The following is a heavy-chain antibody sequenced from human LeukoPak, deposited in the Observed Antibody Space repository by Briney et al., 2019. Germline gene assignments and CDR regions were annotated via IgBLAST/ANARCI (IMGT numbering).Heavy chain of an antibody. D-gene: IGHD3-3*01. CDR1: GGTISSSSYY. J-gene: IGHJ4*01. CDR3: AKHVAVLELLSSYYLDY. CDR2: IYYSGTT. V-gene: IGHV4-39*01. Sequence: SETLSLTCTVSGGTISSSSYYWGWIRQPPGKGLEWIGSIYYSGTTYYNPSLKSRVTISVDTSKSQFSLRLTSVTSPDTAGYYRAKHVAVLELLSSYYLDYWGQGNLGPV.